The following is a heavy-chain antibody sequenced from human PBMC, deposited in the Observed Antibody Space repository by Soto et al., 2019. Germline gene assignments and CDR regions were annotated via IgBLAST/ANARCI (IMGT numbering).Heavy chain of an antibody. J-gene: IGHJ4*02. CDR1: GDSISSGDYY. V-gene: IGHV4-31*03. D-gene: IGHD1-1*01. CDR2: IYYSGLT. Sequence: PSETLSLTCTVSGDSISSGDYYWSWIRQHPGKGLEWIGYIYYSGLTYYNPSLKSRVSISVDTSKNQFFLNLNSVTAADTAVYFCARDRATGAPFDSWGQGTPVTVSS. CDR3: ARDRATGAPFDS.